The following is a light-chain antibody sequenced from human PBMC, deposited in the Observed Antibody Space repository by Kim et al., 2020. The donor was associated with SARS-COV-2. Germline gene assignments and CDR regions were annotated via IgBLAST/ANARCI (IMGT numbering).Light chain of an antibody. CDR3: QQSYDNPRT. Sequence: SASVGDRVTITCRASQGISTYLNWYQHKLGGAPKLLIDGASNLQSGVPSRIRGGGSATDFTLTINNLQPEDSATYYCQQSYDNPRTFGQGTKLEI. CDR1: QGISTY. CDR2: GAS. J-gene: IGKJ2*01. V-gene: IGKV1-39*01.